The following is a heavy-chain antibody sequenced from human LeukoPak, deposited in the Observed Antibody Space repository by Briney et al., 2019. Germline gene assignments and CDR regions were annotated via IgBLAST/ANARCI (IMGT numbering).Heavy chain of an antibody. D-gene: IGHD3-9*01. V-gene: IGHV3-23*01. CDR3: AKGVRYLDWWILDY. Sequence: GGSLRLSCAASGVTFSNYAMGWVRQAPGKGLEWVSGISGSDYAYYTDSVKGRFTISRDNSKNTLYLQMNTLRAEDTAVYYCAKGVRYLDWWILDYWGQGTLVLVSS. CDR1: GVTFSNYA. J-gene: IGHJ4*02. CDR2: ISGSDYA.